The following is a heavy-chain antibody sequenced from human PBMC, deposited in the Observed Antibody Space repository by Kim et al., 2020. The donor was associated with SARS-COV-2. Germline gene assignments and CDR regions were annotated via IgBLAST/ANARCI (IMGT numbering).Heavy chain of an antibody. Sequence: GGSLRLSCAASGFTFSSYGMHWVRQTPGKGLEWVAVISYDGSNKYYADSVKGRFTISRDNSKNTLYLQMNSLRAEDTAVYYCAKDGDYPHWFDPWGQGTLVTVSS. D-gene: IGHD5-12*01. V-gene: IGHV3-30*18. J-gene: IGHJ5*02. CDR3: AKDGDYPHWFDP. CDR2: ISYDGSNK. CDR1: GFTFSSYG.